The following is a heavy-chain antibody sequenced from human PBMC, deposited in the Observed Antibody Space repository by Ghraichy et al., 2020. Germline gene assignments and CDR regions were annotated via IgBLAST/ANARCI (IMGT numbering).Heavy chain of an antibody. D-gene: IGHD5-18*01. CDR3: AKEGRPYSGGGYFDL. CDR1: GFTFNSYA. J-gene: IGHJ2*01. CDR2: INEHGRAT. V-gene: IGHV3-23*01. Sequence: GGSLRLSCAASGFTFNSYAMGWVRQAPGKGLEWVSTINEHGRATYYAASVKGRFTISRDNSRDTLFLQVNSLRFDDTAVYYCAKEGRPYSGGGYFDLWGRGTRVTVSS.